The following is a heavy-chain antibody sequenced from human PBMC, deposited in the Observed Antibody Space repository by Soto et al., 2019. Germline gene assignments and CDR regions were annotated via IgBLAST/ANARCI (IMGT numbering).Heavy chain of an antibody. CDR1: GGSIRNYY. D-gene: IGHD2-15*01. J-gene: IGHJ4*02. V-gene: IGHV4-59*01. CDR3: AGTSRWLSFDN. CDR2: INYSGST. Sequence: QVQLQESGPGLVKPSETLSLTCTVSGGSIRNYYWSWIRQPPGKGLEWIAYINYSGSTNYNPSLKSRVTISVDTSKSQFSLKLSSVTAADTAVYYCAGTSRWLSFDNWGQGTLVTVSS.